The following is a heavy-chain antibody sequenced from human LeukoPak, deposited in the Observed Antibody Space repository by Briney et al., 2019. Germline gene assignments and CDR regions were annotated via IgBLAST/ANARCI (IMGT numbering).Heavy chain of an antibody. D-gene: IGHD3-16*01. Sequence: GGSLRLSCAASGFTVSSNYMSWVRQAPGKGLEWVSIIYSGGSTSYADSVKGRFTISRDNAQNSLYLQMNGLRVEDTAVYYCTRRLDDWGQGTLVTVSS. CDR3: TRRLDD. V-gene: IGHV3-53*01. CDR1: GFTVSSNY. J-gene: IGHJ4*02. CDR2: IYSGGST.